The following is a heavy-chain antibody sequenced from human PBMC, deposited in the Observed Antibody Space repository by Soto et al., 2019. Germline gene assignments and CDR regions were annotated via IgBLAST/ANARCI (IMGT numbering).Heavy chain of an antibody. D-gene: IGHD2-15*01. CDR2: IIPIFGTA. V-gene: IGHV1-69*13. Sequence: GASVKVSCKASGGTFSSYAISWVRQAPGQGLEWMGGIIPIFGTANYAQKFQGRVTITADESTSTAYMELSSLRSEDTAVYYCARESRYCSGGSCYSNLPLDYYYYGMDVWGQGTTVTVSS. J-gene: IGHJ6*02. CDR1: GGTFSSYA. CDR3: ARESRYCSGGSCYSNLPLDYYYYGMDV.